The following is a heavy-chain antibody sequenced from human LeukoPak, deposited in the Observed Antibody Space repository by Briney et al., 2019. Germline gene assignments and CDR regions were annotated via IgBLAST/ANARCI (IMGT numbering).Heavy chain of an antibody. V-gene: IGHV3-11*04. CDR3: ARDGSCFDY. J-gene: IGHJ4*02. D-gene: IGHD2-15*01. CDR2: ISSSGRTI. Sequence: GGSLRLSCAASGFTFSDYYMSWIRQAPGKGLEWVSKISSSGRTINYADSVKGRITISRDNAKNSLYLQMDSLRAEDTAIYYCARDGSCFDYWGQGMQVTVSS. CDR1: GFTFSDYY.